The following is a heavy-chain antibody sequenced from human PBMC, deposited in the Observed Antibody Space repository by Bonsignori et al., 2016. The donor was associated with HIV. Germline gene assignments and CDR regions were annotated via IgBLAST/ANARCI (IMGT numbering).Heavy chain of an antibody. J-gene: IGHJ3*02. V-gene: IGHV4-34*01. Sequence: SETLSLTCAVYGGSFSGYYWSWIRQPPGKGLEWIGEINHSGSTNYNPSLKSRVTISVDTSKNQFSLKLSSVTAADTAVYYCARGPGQDAFDIWGQGTMVTVSS. CDR3: ARGPGQDAFDI. CDR2: INHSGST. CDR1: GGSFSGYY. D-gene: IGHD3-10*01.